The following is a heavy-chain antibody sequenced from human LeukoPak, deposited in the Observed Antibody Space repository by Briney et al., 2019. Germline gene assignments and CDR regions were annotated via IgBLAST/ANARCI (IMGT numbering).Heavy chain of an antibody. D-gene: IGHD3-22*01. CDR1: GFTFSAYA. CDR2: ISGSGGST. V-gene: IGHV3-23*01. CDR3: AKPGYYDSSGYYNPRD. J-gene: IGHJ4*02. Sequence: GSLRLSCAASGFTFSAYAINWVRQAPGKGLEWVSAISGSGGSTYYADSVKGRFTISRDNSKNTLYLQMNSLGAEDTAVYYCAKPGYYDSSGYYNPRDWGQGTLVTVSS.